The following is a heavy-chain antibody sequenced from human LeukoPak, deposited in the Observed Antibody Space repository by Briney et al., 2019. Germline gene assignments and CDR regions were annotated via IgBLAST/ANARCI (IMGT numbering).Heavy chain of an antibody. CDR1: GDSVSSSSGT. CDR2: TYYRSKWYN. CDR3: ARQGNTGGMDV. Sequence: SQTLSLTCAISGDSVSSSSGTWNWIRQSPSRGLEWLARTYYRSKWYNENVESMKSRIIINPDTSKNQFSLQLISVTPEDTAVYYCARQGNTGGMDVWGQGTTVTVSS. V-gene: IGHV6-1*01. J-gene: IGHJ6*02. D-gene: IGHD3-16*01.